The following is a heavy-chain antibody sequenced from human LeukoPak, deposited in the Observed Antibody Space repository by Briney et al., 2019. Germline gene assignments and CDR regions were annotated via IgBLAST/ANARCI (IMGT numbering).Heavy chain of an antibody. Sequence: PGGSLRLSCAASGFTFSTHGMHWVRQAPGKGLEWVSFIYSDNTHYSDSVKGRFTISRDNSKNTLYLQMNSLRAEDTAVYYCANEDDFDYWGQGTLVTVSS. CDR1: GFTFSTHG. J-gene: IGHJ4*02. CDR2: IYSDNT. CDR3: ANEDDFDY. V-gene: IGHV3-NL1*01.